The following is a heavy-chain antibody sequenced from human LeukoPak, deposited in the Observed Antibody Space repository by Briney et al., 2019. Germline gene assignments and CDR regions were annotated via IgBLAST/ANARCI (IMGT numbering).Heavy chain of an antibody. CDR1: GGSFSGYY. V-gene: IGHV4-34*01. Sequence: PSETLSLTCAVYGGSFSGYYWSWIRQPPGKGLEWIGEINHSGSTNYNPSLKSRVTISVDTSKNQCSLKLSSVTAAATAVYYCASLYCSSTSCYRVTWFDPWAREPWSRASQ. D-gene: IGHD2-2*01. J-gene: IGHJ5*02. CDR3: ASLYCSSTSCYRVTWFDP. CDR2: INHSGST.